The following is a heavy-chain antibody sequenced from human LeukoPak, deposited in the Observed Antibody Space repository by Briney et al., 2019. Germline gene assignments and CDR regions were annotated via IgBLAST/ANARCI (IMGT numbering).Heavy chain of an antibody. J-gene: IGHJ6*04. CDR3: AELGITMIGGV. CDR1: GFTFSTYW. Sequence: GGSLRLSCAVSGFTFSTYWMTWVRQAPGAGLEWVANINQDGSEKYYVDSVKGRFTISRDNAKNSLYLQMSSLRAEDTAVYYCAELGITMIGGVWGKGTTVTISS. D-gene: IGHD3-10*02. V-gene: IGHV3-7*01. CDR2: INQDGSEK.